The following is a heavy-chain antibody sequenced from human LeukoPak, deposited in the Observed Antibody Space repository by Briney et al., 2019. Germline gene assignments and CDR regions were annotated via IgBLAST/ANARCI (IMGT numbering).Heavy chain of an antibody. CDR2: ISWNSGSI. D-gene: IGHD1-1*01. V-gene: IGHV3-9*01. CDR1: GFTFDDYA. J-gene: IGHJ5*02. CDR3: AKDKYDSHHHTSQFDP. Sequence: GGSLRLSCAASGFTFDDYAMHWVRQAPGKGLEWVSGISWNSGSIGYADFVKGRFTISRDNAKNSLYLQMNSLRAEDTALYYCAKDKYDSHHHTSQFDPWGQGTLVTVSS.